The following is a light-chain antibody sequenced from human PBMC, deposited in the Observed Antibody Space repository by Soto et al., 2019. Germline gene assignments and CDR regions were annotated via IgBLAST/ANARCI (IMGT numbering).Light chain of an antibody. J-gene: IGKJ1*01. CDR1: QSPLYSDGNTY. Sequence: DVVMTQSPLSLPVTLGQPASISCRSSQSPLYSDGNTYLSWFQQRPGQSPRRLIYKVSSRDSGVPDRFSGSGSGTDFTLKISRVEAEDVGVYYCMQGTHWPWTFGQGTKV. CDR3: MQGTHWPWT. CDR2: KVS. V-gene: IGKV2-30*01.